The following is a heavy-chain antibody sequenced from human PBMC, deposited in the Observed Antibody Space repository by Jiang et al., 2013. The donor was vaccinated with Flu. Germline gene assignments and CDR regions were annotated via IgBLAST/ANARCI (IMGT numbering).Heavy chain of an antibody. D-gene: IGHD5-12*01. CDR2: IIPIFGTA. CDR1: GGTFSSYA. Sequence: EVKKPGSSVKVSCKASGGTFSSYAISWVRQAPGQGLEWMGGIIPIFGTANYAQKFQGRVTITADESTSTAYMELSSLRSEDTAVYYCASGPKYSGYDYLVDYWGQGTLVTVSS. CDR3: ASGPKYSGYDYLVDY. V-gene: IGHV1-69*01. J-gene: IGHJ4*02.